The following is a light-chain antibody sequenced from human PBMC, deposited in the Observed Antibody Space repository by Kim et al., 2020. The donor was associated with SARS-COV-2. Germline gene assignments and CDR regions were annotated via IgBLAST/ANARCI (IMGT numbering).Light chain of an antibody. CDR2: AAS. J-gene: IGKJ1*01. Sequence: AAVGAKVSINCRTSHCISNYVAWYQNNPGKLPTLLIYAASTLQSGVASQFSGSGSGTDFTLIISSLQPEDVATYYCQKYNSAPWTFGQGSKVDI. CDR1: HCISNY. CDR3: QKYNSAPWT. V-gene: IGKV1-27*01.